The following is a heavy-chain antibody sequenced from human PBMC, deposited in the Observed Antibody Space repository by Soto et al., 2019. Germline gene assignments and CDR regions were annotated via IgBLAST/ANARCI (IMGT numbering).Heavy chain of an antibody. CDR1: GGTFSSYA. Sequence: SVKGACKASGGTFSSYAISWVRQAPGQGLEWMGGIIPIFGTANYAQKFQGRVTITADESTSTAYMELSSLRSEDTAVYYCAREGVAPYYYYGMDVWGQGTPVTV. CDR3: AREGVAPYYYYGMDV. J-gene: IGHJ6*02. D-gene: IGHD5-12*01. CDR2: IIPIFGTA. V-gene: IGHV1-69*13.